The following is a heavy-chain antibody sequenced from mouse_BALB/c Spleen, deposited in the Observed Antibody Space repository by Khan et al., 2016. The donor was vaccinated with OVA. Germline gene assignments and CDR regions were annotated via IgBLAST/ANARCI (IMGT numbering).Heavy chain of an antibody. V-gene: IGHV2-6-1*01. CDR2: IWSDGST. Sequence: VQLKQSGPGLVAPSQSLSITCTISGFSLTNYGVHWVRQPPGKGLEWLVVIWSDGSTTYNSTLKSRLSISKDNSKSQVFLKMNSRQTDDTAMYYCARQPYYHYYIMDYWGQGTSVTVSS. CDR3: ARQPYYHYYIMDY. D-gene: IGHD2-10*01. J-gene: IGHJ4*01. CDR1: GFSLTNYG.